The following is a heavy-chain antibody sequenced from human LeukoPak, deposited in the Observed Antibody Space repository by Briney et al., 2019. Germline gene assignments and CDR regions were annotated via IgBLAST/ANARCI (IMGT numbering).Heavy chain of an antibody. V-gene: IGHV3-23*01. Sequence: GGSLRLSCAASGFTFSSYAMSRVRQAPGKGLEWVSAISGSGGSTYYADSVKGRFTISRDNSKNTLYLQMNSLRAEDTAVYYCAKVSTKIAAAGGLDYWGQGTLVTVSS. D-gene: IGHD6-13*01. CDR2: ISGSGGST. CDR3: AKVSTKIAAAGGLDY. J-gene: IGHJ4*02. CDR1: GFTFSSYA.